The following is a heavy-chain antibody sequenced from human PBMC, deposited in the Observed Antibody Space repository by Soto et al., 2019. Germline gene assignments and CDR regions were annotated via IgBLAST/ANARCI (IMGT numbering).Heavy chain of an antibody. CDR3: ARHRGTYDILTGDYYYYYVDV. D-gene: IGHD3-9*01. CDR2: IYYSGST. CDR1: GGSLSSSRYH. V-gene: IGHV4-39*01. Sequence: SETLSLTCTVSGGSLSSSRYHWGWVRQTPGQGLVRFGSIYYSGSTYYAPSLKGRCTISVDTSKSQFALKLSSVTSADTAVYYCARHRGTYDILTGDYYYYYVDVWGKGTTVTVSS. J-gene: IGHJ6*03.